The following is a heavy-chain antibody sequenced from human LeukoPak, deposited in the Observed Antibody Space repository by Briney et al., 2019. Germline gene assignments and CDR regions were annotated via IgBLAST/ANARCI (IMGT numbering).Heavy chain of an antibody. J-gene: IGHJ5*02. V-gene: IGHV4-39*07. Sequence: PSETLSLTCTVSGGSISSSSYYWGWIRQPPGKGLEWIGSIYYSGSTYYNPSLKSRVTISVDTSKNQFSLKLSSVTAADTAVYYCARGLRVRGVYRGWFDPWGQGTLVTVSS. D-gene: IGHD3-10*01. CDR1: GGSISSSSYY. CDR3: ARGLRVRGVYRGWFDP. CDR2: IYYSGST.